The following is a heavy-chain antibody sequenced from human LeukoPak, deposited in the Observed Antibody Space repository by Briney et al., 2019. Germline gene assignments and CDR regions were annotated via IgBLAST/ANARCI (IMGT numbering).Heavy chain of an antibody. CDR2: ISGSGGST. J-gene: IGHJ4*02. V-gene: IGHV3-23*01. CDR3: ADHYDILTGYYN. Sequence: GGSLRLSCAASGFTFSSYAMSWVRQAPGKGLEWVSAISGSGGSTYYADSVKGRFTISRDNSKNTLYLQMNSLRAGDTAVYYCADHYDILTGYYNWGQGTLVTVSS. CDR1: GFTFSSYA. D-gene: IGHD3-9*01.